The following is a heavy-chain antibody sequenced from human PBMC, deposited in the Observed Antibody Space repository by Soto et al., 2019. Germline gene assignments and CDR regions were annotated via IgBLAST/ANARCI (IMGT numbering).Heavy chain of an antibody. J-gene: IGHJ4*02. CDR3: AKEDIVATIGAFGIDY. CDR2: ISYDGSNK. CDR1: GFTFSSYG. V-gene: IGHV3-30*18. Sequence: GGSLRLSCAASGFTFSSYGMHWVRQAPGKGLEWVAVISYDGSNKYYADSVKGRFTISRDNSKNTLYLQMNSLRAEDTAVYYCAKEDIVATIGAFGIDYWGQGTLVTVSS. D-gene: IGHD5-12*01.